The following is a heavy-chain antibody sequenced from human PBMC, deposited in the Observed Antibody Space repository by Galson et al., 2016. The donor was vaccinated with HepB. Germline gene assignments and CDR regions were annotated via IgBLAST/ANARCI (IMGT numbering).Heavy chain of an antibody. CDR2: IRSKANSYAT. V-gene: IGHV3-73*01. J-gene: IGHJ4*02. Sequence: SLRLSCAASGFTFSNYAMGWVRQASGKGLEWVGRIRSKANSYATAYAASVKGRFTISRDDSQNTAYLQMNSLKTEDTAVYYCTRTNEYEGIDYWGQGTLVTVSS. CDR3: TRTNEYEGIDY. CDR1: GFTFSNYA. D-gene: IGHD6-6*01.